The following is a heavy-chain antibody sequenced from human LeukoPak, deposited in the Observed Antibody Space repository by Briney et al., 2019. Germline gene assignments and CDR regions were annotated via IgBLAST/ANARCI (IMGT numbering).Heavy chain of an antibody. CDR2: MNPNSGNT. CDR1: GYTFTSYY. CDR3: ARGAFLDYDFWSGYDAFDI. D-gene: IGHD3-3*01. J-gene: IGHJ3*02. Sequence: ASVKVSCKASGYTFTSYYMHWVRQAPGQGLEWMGWMNPNSGNTGYAQKFQGRVTITRNTSISTAYMELSSLRSEDTAVYYCARGAFLDYDFWSGYDAFDIWGQGTMVTVSS. V-gene: IGHV1-8*03.